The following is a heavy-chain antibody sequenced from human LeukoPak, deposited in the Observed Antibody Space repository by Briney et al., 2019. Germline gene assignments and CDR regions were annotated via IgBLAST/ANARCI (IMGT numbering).Heavy chain of an antibody. J-gene: IGHJ5*02. CDR2: INHDGSTK. CDR1: GFTFSGYW. D-gene: IGHD5-18*01. CDR3: ARDPSCRYTCGYGSS. Sequence: PGGSLRLSCAASGFTFSGYWMNWVRQPPGKGLEWVANINHDGSTKYYVDSVNGRFTISRDNARSSLYLQMNSLRAEDTGLYYCARDPSCRYTCGYGSSWAKGTLVTVSS. V-gene: IGHV3-7*01.